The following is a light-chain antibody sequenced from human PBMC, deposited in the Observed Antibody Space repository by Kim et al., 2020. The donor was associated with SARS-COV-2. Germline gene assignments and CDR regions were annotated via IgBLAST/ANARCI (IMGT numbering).Light chain of an antibody. CDR2: KAS. Sequence: ASVGDRVTITCRASQSISSWLAWYQQKPGKAPKLLIYKASSLESVVPSIFSGCGSGTEFTLTISSLQPDDFATYYCQQYNSYLLTFGQGTKVDIK. V-gene: IGKV1-5*03. CDR1: QSISSW. CDR3: QQYNSYLLT. J-gene: IGKJ1*01.